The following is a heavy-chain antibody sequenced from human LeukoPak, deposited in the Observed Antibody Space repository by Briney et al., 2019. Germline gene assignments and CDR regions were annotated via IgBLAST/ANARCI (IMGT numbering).Heavy chain of an antibody. CDR3: ARMAHAFDI. CDR2: INHSGST. D-gene: IGHD5-24*01. Sequence: SETLSLTCAVYGGSFSGYYWSWIRQPPGKGLEWIGEINHSGSTNYNPSLKSRVTISVDTSKNQFSLKLSSVTAADTAVYYCARMAHAFDIWGQGTMVTVSS. V-gene: IGHV4-34*01. CDR1: GGSFSGYY. J-gene: IGHJ3*02.